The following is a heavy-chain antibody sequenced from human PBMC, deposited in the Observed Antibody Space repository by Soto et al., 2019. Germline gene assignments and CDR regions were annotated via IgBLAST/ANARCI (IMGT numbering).Heavy chain of an antibody. D-gene: IGHD4-4*01. J-gene: IGHJ3*02. V-gene: IGHV4-30-4*01. Sequence: TLSRTCTVSGGSISSGDYYWSWIRQPPGEGLEWIGYIYYSGSTYYNPSLKSRVTISLDTSKNRFSLKLSSVTAADTAVYYCARVQLFAFDISGQGTAVTVSS. CDR2: IYYSGST. CDR1: GGSISSGDYY. CDR3: ARVQLFAFDI.